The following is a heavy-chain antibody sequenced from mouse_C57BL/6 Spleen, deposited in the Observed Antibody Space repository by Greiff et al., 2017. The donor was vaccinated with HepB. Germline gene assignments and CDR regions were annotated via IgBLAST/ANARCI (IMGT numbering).Heavy chain of an antibody. CDR3: ARGDYGSSYKTWFAY. CDR2: IHPNSGST. V-gene: IGHV1-64*01. D-gene: IGHD1-1*01. Sequence: QVQLQQPGAELVKPGASVKLSCKASGYTFTSYWMHWVKQRPGQGLEWIGMIHPNSGSTNYNEKFKSKATLTVDKSSSTAYMQLSSLTSEDSAVYYGARGDYGSSYKTWFAYWGQGTLVTVSA. J-gene: IGHJ3*01. CDR1: GYTFTSYW.